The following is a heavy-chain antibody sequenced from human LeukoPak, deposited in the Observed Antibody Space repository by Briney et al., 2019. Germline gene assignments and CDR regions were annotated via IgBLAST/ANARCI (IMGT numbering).Heavy chain of an antibody. CDR3: ASRAGKPGNTPWCFDY. D-gene: IGHD1-7*01. J-gene: IGHJ4*02. Sequence: GGSLRLSCAASGFTFTNYWMTWVRQAPGKGPEWVANIRQDGSETNYVDSVRGRFTIARDDTKNSLYLQMTSLRGEDTAVYYCASRAGKPGNTPWCFDYWGQGALVTVSS. V-gene: IGHV3-7*03. CDR2: IRQDGSET. CDR1: GFTFTNYW.